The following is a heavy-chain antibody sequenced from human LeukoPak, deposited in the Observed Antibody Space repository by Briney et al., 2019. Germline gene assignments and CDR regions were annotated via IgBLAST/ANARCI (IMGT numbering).Heavy chain of an antibody. CDR3: ARELSIVVVFDF. J-gene: IGHJ4*02. D-gene: IGHD3-22*01. CDR2: ISYHGNNK. CDR1: GFTFSDYD. Sequence: PGGSLRLSCAASGFTFSDYDMHWVRQAPGRGLEWVAVISYHGNNKYYADSVKGRFTISRDNSKNTLYLQMNSLRAEDTAVYYCARELSIVVVFDFWGQGTLVTVSS. V-gene: IGHV3-30*01.